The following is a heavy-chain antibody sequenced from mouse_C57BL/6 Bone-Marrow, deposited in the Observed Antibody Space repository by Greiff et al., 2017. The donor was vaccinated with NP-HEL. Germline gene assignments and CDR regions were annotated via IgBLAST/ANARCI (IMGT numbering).Heavy chain of an antibody. V-gene: IGHV5-6*01. D-gene: IGHD2-4*01. CDR3: ARGGDYDVGAMDY. CDR2: ISSGGSYT. CDR1: GFTFSSYG. Sequence: EVKVVESGGDLVKPGGSLKLSCAASGFTFSSYGMSWVRQTPDKRLEWVATISSGGSYTYYPDSVKGRFTISRDNAKNTLYLQMSSLKSEDTAMYYCARGGDYDVGAMDYWGQGTSVTVS. J-gene: IGHJ4*01.